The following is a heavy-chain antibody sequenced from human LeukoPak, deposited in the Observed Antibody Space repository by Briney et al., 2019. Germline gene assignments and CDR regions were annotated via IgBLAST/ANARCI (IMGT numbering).Heavy chain of an antibody. CDR1: GYSISSGYY. Sequence: PSETLSLTCTVSGYSISSGYYWSWIRQPPGKGLEWIGEINHSGSTNYNPSLKSRVTISVDTSKNQFSLKLSSVTAADTAVYYCAREHGDYPRVFDYWGQGTLVTVSS. J-gene: IGHJ4*02. CDR2: INHSGST. V-gene: IGHV4-38-2*02. CDR3: AREHGDYPRVFDY. D-gene: IGHD4-17*01.